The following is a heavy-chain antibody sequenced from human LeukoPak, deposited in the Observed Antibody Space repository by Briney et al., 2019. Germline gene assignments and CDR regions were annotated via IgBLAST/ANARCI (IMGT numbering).Heavy chain of an antibody. CDR1: GFTFSTSA. J-gene: IGHJ4*02. CDR3: ASSRCTTSNCYGGMDY. CDR2: ISGGSSMI. V-gene: IGHV3-48*01. Sequence: TGGSLRLSCAASGFTFSTSAMSWVRQAPGKGLEWVSYISGGSSMIYYADSVKGRFTISRDNAKNSLFLQMNTLRAEDTAVYYCASSRCTTSNCYGGMDYWGQGTLVTVSS. D-gene: IGHD2-2*01.